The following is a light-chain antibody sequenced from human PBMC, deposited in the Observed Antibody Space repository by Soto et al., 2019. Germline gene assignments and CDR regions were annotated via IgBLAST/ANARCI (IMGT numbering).Light chain of an antibody. CDR3: QQSYSFPLT. CDR1: QTISSW. V-gene: IGKV1-5*03. CDR2: KAS. J-gene: IGKJ4*01. Sequence: DIQMTQSPSTLSASVRDRVTITCRASQTISSWLAWFQQRPGRAPKFLIYKASSLKNGVPLRFSGSGSGTQFTLTNSSLQPDDFATYYCQQSYSFPLTFGGGTKVDIK.